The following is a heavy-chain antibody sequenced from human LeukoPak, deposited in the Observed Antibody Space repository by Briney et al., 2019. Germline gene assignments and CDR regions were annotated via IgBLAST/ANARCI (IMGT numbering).Heavy chain of an antibody. J-gene: IGHJ3*02. V-gene: IGHV3-7*01. CDR2: MNPDGSEI. CDR1: GFSFSGSW. CDR3: ARDPLNGALDI. Sequence: GGSLRLSCTASGFSFSGSWMSWVRHLPGKGLEWLDDMNPDGSEIVYVDSVKGRFTISRNNAKNSLFLQMDGLRAEDTAVYYCARDPLNGALDIWGQGTLVTVSS.